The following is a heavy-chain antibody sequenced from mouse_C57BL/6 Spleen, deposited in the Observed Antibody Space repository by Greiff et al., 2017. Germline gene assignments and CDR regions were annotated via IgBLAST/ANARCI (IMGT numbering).Heavy chain of an antibody. Sequence: VQLQQSGPGLVKPSQSLSLTCSVTGYSITSGYYWNWIRQFPGNKLEWMGYISYDGSNNYNPSLKNRISITRDTSKNQFFLKLNSVTTEDTATYYCASRNDYDEGAWFAYWGQGTLVTVSA. D-gene: IGHD2-4*01. CDR3: ASRNDYDEGAWFAY. V-gene: IGHV3-6*01. CDR1: GYSITSGYY. CDR2: ISYDGSN. J-gene: IGHJ3*01.